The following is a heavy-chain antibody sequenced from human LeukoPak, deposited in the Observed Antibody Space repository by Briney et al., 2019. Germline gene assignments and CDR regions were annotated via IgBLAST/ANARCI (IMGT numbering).Heavy chain of an antibody. CDR1: GFTSKDYW. D-gene: IGHD1-1*01. Sequence: PGGSLRPSCAASGFTSKDYWMSWVRQAPGKGPGWVANINREGNEEHFVDSVKGRFTVSRDNAKNSLFLQMNSLRVEDTAVYYCATYDNWVAGDVWGQGTTVSVSS. CDR3: ATYDNWVAGDV. V-gene: IGHV3-7*01. J-gene: IGHJ6*02. CDR2: INREGNEE.